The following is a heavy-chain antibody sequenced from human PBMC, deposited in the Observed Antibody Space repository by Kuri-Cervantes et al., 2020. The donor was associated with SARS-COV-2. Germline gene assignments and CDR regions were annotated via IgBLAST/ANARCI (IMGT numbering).Heavy chain of an antibody. Sequence: ESLKISCTVSGDSINSGDYFWAWIRQPPGKGLEWIGEINHSGSTNYNPSLKSRVTISVDTSKNQFSLKLSSVTAADTAVYYCARDLRLGKSLDYWGQGTLVTVSS. J-gene: IGHJ4*02. D-gene: IGHD7-27*01. CDR1: GDSINSGDYF. V-gene: IGHV4-39*07. CDR3: ARDLRLGKSLDY. CDR2: INHSGST.